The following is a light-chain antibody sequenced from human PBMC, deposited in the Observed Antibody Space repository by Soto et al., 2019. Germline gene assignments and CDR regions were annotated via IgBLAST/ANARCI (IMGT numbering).Light chain of an antibody. J-gene: IGKJ5*01. CDR2: DAS. V-gene: IGKV3-11*01. CDR3: QQRREWPIT. CDR1: KRVSTY. Sequence: EIGLTQSPATLSLSPGERATLSCRASKRVSTYLAWYQQKPGQAPRLFIYDASNRATGIPGRFSGSGSGTDFTLTISSLEPEDFAVYYCQQRREWPITFGQGTRLENK.